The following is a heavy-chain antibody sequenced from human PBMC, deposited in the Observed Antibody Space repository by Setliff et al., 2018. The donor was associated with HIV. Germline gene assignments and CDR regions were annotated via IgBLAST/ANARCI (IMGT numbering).Heavy chain of an antibody. V-gene: IGHV1-18*01. Sequence: ASVKVSCKSSGYTFSNFGVSWVRQAPGQGLEWLGYINGYSGKTHFSPRLQGRLTMTTDTSTDTVYMELRSLRSDDTAVYYCARDDVGYCSGGSCYHLFDTFDIWGQGTVVTVSS. CDR1: GYTFSNFG. D-gene: IGHD2-15*01. CDR3: ARDDVGYCSGGSCYHLFDTFDI. J-gene: IGHJ3*02. CDR2: INGYSGKT.